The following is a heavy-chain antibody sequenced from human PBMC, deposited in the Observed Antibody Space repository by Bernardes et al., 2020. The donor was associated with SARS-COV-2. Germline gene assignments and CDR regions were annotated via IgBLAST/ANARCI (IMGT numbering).Heavy chain of an antibody. CDR1: GSSFTYGW. J-gene: IGHJ4*02. Sequence: GGSLRLSCAASGSSFTYGWVSWVRQAPGKVLEWVGLIKRRIDGGTTDYAAAVKGRFTILRDDSKNTVFLQMDSLKAEDTAVYYCRKVVGPRGDDYWGQGTLVTVSS. CDR2: IKRRIDGGTT. D-gene: IGHD2-15*01. V-gene: IGHV3-15*01. CDR3: RKVVGPRGDDY.